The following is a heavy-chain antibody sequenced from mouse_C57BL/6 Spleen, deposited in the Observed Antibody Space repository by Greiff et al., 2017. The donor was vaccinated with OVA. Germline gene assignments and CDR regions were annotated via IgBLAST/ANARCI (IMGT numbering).Heavy chain of an antibody. J-gene: IGHJ4*01. Sequence: VMLVESGPGLVAPSQSLSITCTASGFSLTSFGVHWVRQPPGKGLEWLVVIWSDGSTTYNSALKSSLSISKDNSKSQVFLKMNSLQTDDAAMYYCARQGDYYGRGYAMDYWGQGTSVTVSS. V-gene: IGHV2-6-1*01. D-gene: IGHD1-1*01. CDR1: GFSLTSFG. CDR3: ARQGDYYGRGYAMDY. CDR2: IWSDGST.